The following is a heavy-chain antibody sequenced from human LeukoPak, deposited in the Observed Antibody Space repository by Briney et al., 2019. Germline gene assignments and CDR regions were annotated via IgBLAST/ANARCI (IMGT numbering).Heavy chain of an antibody. D-gene: IGHD6-19*01. CDR3: ARVKQWLVRGFDY. V-gene: IGHV4-34*01. CDR2: INHSGST. J-gene: IGHJ4*02. Sequence: SETLSLTCAVHGGSFSGYYWSWIRQPPGKGLEWIGEINHSGSTNYNPSLKSRVTISVDTSKNQFSLKLSSVTAADTAVYYCARVKQWLVRGFDYRGQGTLVTVSS. CDR1: GGSFSGYY.